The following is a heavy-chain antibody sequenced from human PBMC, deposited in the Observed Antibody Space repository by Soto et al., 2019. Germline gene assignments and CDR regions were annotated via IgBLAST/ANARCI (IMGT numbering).Heavy chain of an antibody. CDR1: GYTFTGYY. CDR2: INPNSGGT. V-gene: IGHV1-2*02. Sequence: ASVKVSFKASGYTFTGYYMHWVRQAPGQGLEWMGWINPNSGGTNYAQKFQGRVTMTRDTSISTAYMELSRLRSGDTAVYYCAREILTGYYDTFDPWGQGTLVTVSS. D-gene: IGHD3-9*01. J-gene: IGHJ5*02. CDR3: AREILTGYYDTFDP.